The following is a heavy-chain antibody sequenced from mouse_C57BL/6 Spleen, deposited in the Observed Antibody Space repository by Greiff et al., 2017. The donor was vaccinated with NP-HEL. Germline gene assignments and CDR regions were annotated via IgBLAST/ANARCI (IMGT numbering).Heavy chain of an antibody. Sequence: EVMLVESGGGLVQPGGSLSLSCAASGFTFTDYYMSWVRQPPGKALEWLGFIRNKANGYTTEYSASVKGRFTISRDNSQSILYLQMNALRAEDSATYYCARYGNYEDYAMDYWGQGTSVTVSS. CDR3: ARYGNYEDYAMDY. CDR2: IRNKANGYTT. CDR1: GFTFTDYY. V-gene: IGHV7-3*01. D-gene: IGHD2-1*01. J-gene: IGHJ4*01.